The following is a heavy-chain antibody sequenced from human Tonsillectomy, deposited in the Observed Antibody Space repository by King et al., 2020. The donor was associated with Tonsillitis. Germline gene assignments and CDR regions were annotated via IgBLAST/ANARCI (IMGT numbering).Heavy chain of an antibody. J-gene: IGHJ4*02. CDR2: ISSNGGST. CDR1: GFTFSSYA. V-gene: IGHV3-64D*06. CDR3: LKSLQPLRSPFDY. Sequence: VQLVESGGGLVQPGGSLRLSCSASGFTFSSYAMHWVRQAPGKGLEYVSAISSNGGSTYYADSVKGRFTISRDNSKNTLYLQMSSLRAEDTIVYYCLKSLQPLRSPFDYWGQGTLVTVSS. D-gene: IGHD2-2*01.